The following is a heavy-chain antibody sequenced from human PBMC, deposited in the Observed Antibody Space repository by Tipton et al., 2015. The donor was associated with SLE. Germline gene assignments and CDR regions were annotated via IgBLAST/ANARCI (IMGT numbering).Heavy chain of an antibody. CDR1: GVSIRTHY. CDR2: TYNNDRT. CDR3: ARFHLKSYYEFDS. Sequence: TLSLTCSVSGVSIRTHYWSWIRQSPGKGLEWIVYTYNNDRTKYNPSLQSRVTVSVDTSENRLSLKLTSVTAADTAVYYCARFHLKSYYEFDSWGQGTLVTVSS. D-gene: IGHD1-26*01. J-gene: IGHJ5*01. V-gene: IGHV4-59*11.